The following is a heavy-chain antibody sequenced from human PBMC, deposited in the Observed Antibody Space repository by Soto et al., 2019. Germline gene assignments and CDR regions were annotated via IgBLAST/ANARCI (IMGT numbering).Heavy chain of an antibody. CDR3: AKYISMVLEDDFDF. CDR1: GFMFGNYA. D-gene: IGHD3-10*01. V-gene: IGHV3-23*04. J-gene: IGHJ4*02. CDR2: LTDSGMTT. Sequence: EVQLVESGGGLVRPAGALRLSCVASGFMFGNYAMGWVRQSPGKGLEWVSGLTDSGMTTYYADSVKGRFTISRDNSKNTLYLQMNNLSAEDSAKYYCAKYISMVLEDDFDFWGQGTLVTVSS.